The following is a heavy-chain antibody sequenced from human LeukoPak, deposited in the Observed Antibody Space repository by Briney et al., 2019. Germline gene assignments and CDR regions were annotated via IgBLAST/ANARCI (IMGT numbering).Heavy chain of an antibody. V-gene: IGHV3-21*01. D-gene: IGHD1-26*01. J-gene: IGHJ3*02. CDR3: ARALYGWELTNAFDI. CDR1: GITFSSYS. CDR2: ISSSSSYI. Sequence: GGSLRLSCAASGITFSSYSMNWVRQAPGKGLEWVSSISSSSSYIYYADSMKGRFTISRDNAKNSLYLQMNSLRAEDTAVYYCARALYGWELTNAFDIWGQGTMVTVSS.